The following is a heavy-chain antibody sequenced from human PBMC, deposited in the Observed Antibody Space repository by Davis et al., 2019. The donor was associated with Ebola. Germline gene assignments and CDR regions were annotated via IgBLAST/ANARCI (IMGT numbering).Heavy chain of an antibody. Sequence: SLKISCAASGFTFDDYAMHWVRQAPGKGLEWVSGISWNSGSIGYADSVKGRFTISRDNAKNSLYLQMNSLRAEDTALYYCAKFLRRGYGMDVWGQGTTVTVSS. CDR2: ISWNSGSI. V-gene: IGHV3-9*01. J-gene: IGHJ6*02. CDR3: AKFLRRGYGMDV. D-gene: IGHD3-16*01. CDR1: GFTFDDYA.